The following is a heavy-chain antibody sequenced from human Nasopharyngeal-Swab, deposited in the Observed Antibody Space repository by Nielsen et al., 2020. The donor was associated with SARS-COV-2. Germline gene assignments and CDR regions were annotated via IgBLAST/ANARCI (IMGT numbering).Heavy chain of an antibody. CDR3: AKNSYYDYDV. V-gene: IGHV3-9*01. CDR2: ISWNSGSI. J-gene: IGHJ4*02. Sequence: VRQAPGKGLEWVSGISWNSGSIGYADSVKGRFTISRDNAKNSPYLQMNSLRAEDTALYYCAKNSYYDYDVGGQGTLVTVSS. D-gene: IGHD3-16*01.